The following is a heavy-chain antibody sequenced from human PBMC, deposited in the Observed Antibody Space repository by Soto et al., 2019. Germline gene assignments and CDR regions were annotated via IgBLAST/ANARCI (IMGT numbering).Heavy chain of an antibody. CDR2: IIPIFGTA. Sequence: QVQLVKSGAEVKKPGSSVKVSCKASGGTFSSYAISWVRQAPGHGLEWMGGIIPIFGTANYAQKFQGRVTITADESTSTAYMELSSLRSDDTAVYYCARGPPEQWLVDYWGQGTLVTVSS. J-gene: IGHJ4*02. CDR3: ARGPPEQWLVDY. D-gene: IGHD6-19*01. V-gene: IGHV1-69*01. CDR1: GGTFSSYA.